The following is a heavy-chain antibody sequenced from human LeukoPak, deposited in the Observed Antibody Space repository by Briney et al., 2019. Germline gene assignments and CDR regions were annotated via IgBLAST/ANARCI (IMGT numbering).Heavy chain of an antibody. D-gene: IGHD3-10*01. CDR2: ISAYNGNT. Sequence: ASVKVSCKASGYTFTSYGISWVRQAPGQGLEWMGWISAYNGNTNYAQKLQGRVTMTTDTSTSTAYMGLRSLRSDDTAVYYCVGGSGSYYNDCYYYGMDVWGQGTTVTVSS. J-gene: IGHJ6*02. V-gene: IGHV1-18*01. CDR3: VGGSGSYYNDCYYYGMDV. CDR1: GYTFTSYG.